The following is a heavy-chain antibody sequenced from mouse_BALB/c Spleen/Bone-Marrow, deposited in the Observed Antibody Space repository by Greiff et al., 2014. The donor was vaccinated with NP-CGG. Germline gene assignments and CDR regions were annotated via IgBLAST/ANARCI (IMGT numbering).Heavy chain of an antibody. Sequence: EVHLVESGGGLAQPGGSLRLSCAASGFTFSSYAMSWVRQTPEKRLEWVAYTTIGGGGSYYPDTVKGRFAISRDNAENTLYLQMSSLKSEDTAIYYCTRHGGGPDYFDHWGQGTTLIVSS. CDR2: TTIGGGGS. V-gene: IGHV5-12-2*01. CDR3: TRHGGGPDYFDH. CDR1: GFTFSSYA. J-gene: IGHJ2*01.